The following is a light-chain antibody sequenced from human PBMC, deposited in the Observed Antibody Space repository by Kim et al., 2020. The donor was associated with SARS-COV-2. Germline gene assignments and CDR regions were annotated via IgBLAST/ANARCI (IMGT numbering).Light chain of an antibody. CDR3: QQYGSSPPWP. Sequence: ENVLTQSPDTLSSSPGERATLSCRASQYVSSSYLAWYQQKPGQAPRLLIYGASSRATGIPDRFSGSGSGTDFTLTISRLEPEDFAVYYCQQYGSSPPWPFGPGTKVDIK. J-gene: IGKJ1*01. CDR2: GAS. V-gene: IGKV3-20*01. CDR1: QYVSSSY.